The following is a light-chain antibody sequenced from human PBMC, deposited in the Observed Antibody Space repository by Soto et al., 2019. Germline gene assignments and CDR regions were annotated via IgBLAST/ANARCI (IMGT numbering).Light chain of an antibody. V-gene: IGLV2-14*01. CDR3: SSYTSSTTLYV. CDR2: EVS. Sequence: QSVLTQPASVSGSPGQSITISCTGTSSDIGGYNYVSWYQQLPGKAPKLMIYEVSSRPSGVSNRFSGSKSGNTASLTISGLQAEDEADYYCSSYTSSTTLYVFGTGTQLTVL. CDR1: SSDIGGYNY. J-gene: IGLJ1*01.